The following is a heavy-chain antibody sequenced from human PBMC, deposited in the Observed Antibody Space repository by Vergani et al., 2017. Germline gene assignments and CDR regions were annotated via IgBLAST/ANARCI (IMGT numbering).Heavy chain of an antibody. D-gene: IGHD6-6*01. J-gene: IGHJ6*03. CDR1: GYSFNSYG. V-gene: IGHV1-18*01. CDR3: ARGGSISAPSYLYCFYIDL. Sequence: QVQLVQSGAEMKKPGASVNVSCKTSGYSFNSYGISWVRHAPGQGLEWLGWISGYDGKTKYVEKLQGRITVTIDTSTNSAYMELRGLRSDDTAVYYCARGGSISAPSYLYCFYIDLLVKGASVTVSS. CDR2: ISGYDGKT.